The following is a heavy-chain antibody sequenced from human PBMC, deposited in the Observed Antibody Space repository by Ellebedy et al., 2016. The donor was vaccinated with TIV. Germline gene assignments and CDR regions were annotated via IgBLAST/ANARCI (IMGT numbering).Heavy chain of an antibody. V-gene: IGHV3-66*01. D-gene: IGHD3-16*01. J-gene: IGHJ3*02. CDR2: NFIDGTT. CDR3: ATETYNDVDLDVWGIFET. CDR1: ELTVSSTY. Sequence: GGSLRLSCAASELTVSSTYMSWVRQAPGKGLEWVSVNFIDGTTYYADSVRGRFTISRDTSKNTLYIQMHSLRAEDTALYYCATETYNDVDLDVWGIFETWGQGTMVTVSS.